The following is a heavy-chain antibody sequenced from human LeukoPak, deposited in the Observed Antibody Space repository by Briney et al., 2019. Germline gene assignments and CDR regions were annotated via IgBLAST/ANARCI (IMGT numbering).Heavy chain of an antibody. CDR2: IGSSGSPT. CDR3: ARRPYSDTSGRLSDV. J-gene: IGHJ6*02. V-gene: IGHV3-48*02. Sequence: GGSLRLSCAASGFAFSSYNMNWVRQAPGKGLEWISYIGSSGSPTHYADSVRGRFTISRDNAKNSLYLQMNSLRDDDTALYYCARRPYSDTSGRLSDVWGQGTTVTVSS. CDR1: GFAFSSYN. D-gene: IGHD3-22*01.